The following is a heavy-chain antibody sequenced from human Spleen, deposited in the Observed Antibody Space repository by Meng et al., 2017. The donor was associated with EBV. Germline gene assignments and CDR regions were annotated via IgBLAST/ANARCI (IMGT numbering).Heavy chain of an antibody. CDR3: ARAHLGFLEYSGYSAMDV. J-gene: IGHJ6*02. CDR2: TNPSGGTP. D-gene: IGHD3-3*01. Sequence: VHLVQSGTEVKKPGASVKVSCKASGDTFRAYYIHWVRQAPGQGLEWMGVTNPSGGTPIYAQKFQGRVTMTRDTSTSTLYVELSSLTSEDTAVYYCARAHLGFLEYSGYSAMDVWGQGTTVTVSS. V-gene: IGHV1-46*01. CDR1: GDTFRAYY.